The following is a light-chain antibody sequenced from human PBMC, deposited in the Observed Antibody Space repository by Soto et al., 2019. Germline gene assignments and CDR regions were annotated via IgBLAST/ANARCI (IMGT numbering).Light chain of an antibody. CDR3: CSYTTSNTRQIV. Sequence: QSVLTQPASVSGSPGQSITISCTGTSSDVGGYNYVSWYQQQPGKAPKFMIYDVSNRPSGGSNRFSGSKSGNTASLTISGLQAEDEADYYCCSYTTSNTRQIVFGTGTKLTVL. CDR2: DVS. CDR1: SSDVGGYNY. J-gene: IGLJ1*01. V-gene: IGLV2-14*01.